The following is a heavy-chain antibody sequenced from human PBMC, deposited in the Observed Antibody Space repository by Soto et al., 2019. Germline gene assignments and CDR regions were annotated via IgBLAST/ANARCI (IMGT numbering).Heavy chain of an antibody. J-gene: IGHJ4*02. CDR3: ARDILSGGAYPDY. V-gene: IGHV3-21*01. D-gene: IGHD3-10*01. Sequence: GGSLRLSCAASGFTFSSYTMNWVRQAPGKGLEWVSSISSGSSYIYYADSVKGRFTISRDNAKNSLFLQMNSLRAEDTTVYYCARDILSGGAYPDYWGQGTKVTVSS. CDR1: GFTFSSYT. CDR2: ISSGSSYI.